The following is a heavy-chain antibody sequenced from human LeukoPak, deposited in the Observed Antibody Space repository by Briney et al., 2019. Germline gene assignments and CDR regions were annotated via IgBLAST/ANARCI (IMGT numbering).Heavy chain of an antibody. J-gene: IGHJ4*02. V-gene: IGHV4-30-4*01. CDR3: ARASAGVEYCSGGSCFYFDY. D-gene: IGHD2-15*01. CDR1: GGSISSGDYY. Sequence: SETLSLTCTVSGGSISSGDYYWSWIRQPPGKGLEWIGYIYYSGSTYYNPSLKSRVTISVDTSKNQFSLKLSSATAADTAVYYCARASAGVEYCSGGSCFYFDYWGQGTLVTVSS. CDR2: IYYSGST.